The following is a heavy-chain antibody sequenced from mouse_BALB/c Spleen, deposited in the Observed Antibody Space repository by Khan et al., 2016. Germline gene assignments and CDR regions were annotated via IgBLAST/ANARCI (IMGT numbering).Heavy chain of an antibody. CDR1: GYSITSDYS. V-gene: IGHV3-1*02. J-gene: IGHJ2*01. CDR3: VCFGIYFDY. CDR2: IHYSGST. D-gene: IGHD1-1*02. Sequence: EVKLEESGPDLVKPSQSLSLTCTVTGYSITSDYSWHWIRQFPGNKLEWMAYIHYSGSTNYTPSLKSRISITRDTSKNQFFLQLNSVTTEDTATXYCVCFGIYFDYWGQGTTLTVSS.